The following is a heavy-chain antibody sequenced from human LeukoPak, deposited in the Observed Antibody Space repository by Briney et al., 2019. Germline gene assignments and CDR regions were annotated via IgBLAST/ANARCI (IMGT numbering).Heavy chain of an antibody. CDR1: GYTFTSYD. Sequence: ASVKVSCKASGYTFTSYDINWVRQATGQGLEWMGWMNPNSGNTGYAQKFLGRVTMTRNTSISTAYMELSSPRSEDTAVYYCAREVVGYCSSSSCQYFQHWGQGTLVTVSS. CDR3: AREVVGYCSSSSCQYFQH. V-gene: IGHV1-8*01. D-gene: IGHD2-2*01. J-gene: IGHJ1*01. CDR2: MNPNSGNT.